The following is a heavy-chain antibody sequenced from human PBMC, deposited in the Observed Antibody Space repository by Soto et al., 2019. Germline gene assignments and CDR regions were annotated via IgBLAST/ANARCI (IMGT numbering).Heavy chain of an antibody. V-gene: IGHV4-34*02. J-gene: IGHJ5*02. Sequence: QVQLQQWGAGLLKPSETLSLTCAVSGGSSSTYYWSWIRQPPGRGLEWIGEISQSGSTDYNPSLNSRLIISLDTSKRQFSLRLNSVTAPDTAVYYCALRKRGCDGGYCYVWFDPWGQGTLVTVSS. CDR1: GGSSSTYY. CDR2: ISQSGST. D-gene: IGHD2-21*02. CDR3: ALRKRGCDGGYCYVWFDP.